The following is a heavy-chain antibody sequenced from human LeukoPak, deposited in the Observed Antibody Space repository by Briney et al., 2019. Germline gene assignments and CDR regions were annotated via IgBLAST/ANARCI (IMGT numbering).Heavy chain of an antibody. CDR2: INPNSGGT. D-gene: IGHD3-10*01. CDR1: GYTFTGYY. V-gene: IGHV1-2*02. CDR3: ARATRSYGSGSYVY. J-gene: IGHJ4*02. Sequence: ASVKVSCKASGYTFTGYYMHWVRQAPGQGLEWMGWINPNSGGTNYAQNFQGRVTMTRDTSISTAYMELSRLRSDDAAVYYCARATRSYGSGSYVYWGQGTLVTVSS.